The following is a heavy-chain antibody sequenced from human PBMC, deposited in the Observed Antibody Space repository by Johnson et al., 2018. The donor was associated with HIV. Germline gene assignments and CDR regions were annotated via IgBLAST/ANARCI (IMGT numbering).Heavy chain of an antibody. CDR2: IKSKSDGGTT. CDR3: SIFFVVGTGTGAFDI. D-gene: IGHD2-21*02. CDR1: GFTFSNAW. Sequence: VQLVESGGDLVKPGGSLRLSCAASGFTFSNAWMSWVRQAPGKGLEWVGRIKSKSDGGTTDYTAPVKGRFTISRDDSKNTLFRQMNSLKTEDTGVYYCSIFFVVGTGTGAFDIWGQGTLVTVSS. J-gene: IGHJ3*02. V-gene: IGHV3-15*01.